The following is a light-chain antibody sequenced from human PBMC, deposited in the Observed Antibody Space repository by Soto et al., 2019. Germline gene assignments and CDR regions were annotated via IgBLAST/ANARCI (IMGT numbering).Light chain of an antibody. Sequence: QSALTQPRSVSGSPGQSVAISCTGTNSNLGDYNYVSWYQQHPGKAPKLMISDVSKRPSGVPDRFSGSKSGNTASLTISGLQAEDEADYYCCSSAGNYTFVFGTGTKVTVL. CDR2: DVS. V-gene: IGLV2-11*01. J-gene: IGLJ1*01. CDR1: NSNLGDYNY. CDR3: CSSAGNYTFV.